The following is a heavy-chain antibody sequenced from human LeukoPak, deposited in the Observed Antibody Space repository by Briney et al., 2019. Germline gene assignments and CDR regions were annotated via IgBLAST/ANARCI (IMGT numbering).Heavy chain of an antibody. CDR1: GYTFTSYD. CDR3: AKPYYDFWSAPDD. D-gene: IGHD3-3*01. J-gene: IGHJ4*02. CDR2: MNPNSGNT. V-gene: IGHV1-8*01. Sequence: ASVKVSCKASGYTFTSYDINWVRQATGQGLEWMGWMNPNSGNTGYAQKFQGRVTMTRNTSISTAYMELSSLRSEDTAVYYCAKPYYDFWSAPDDWGQGTLVTVSS.